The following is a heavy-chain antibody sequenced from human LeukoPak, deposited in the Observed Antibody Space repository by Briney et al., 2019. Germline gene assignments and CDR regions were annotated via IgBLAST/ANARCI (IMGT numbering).Heavy chain of an antibody. J-gene: IGHJ4*02. CDR3: ARDGFGAAADPIDY. Sequence: ASVKVSCKASGYTFTDYFVHWVRQAPGQGLEWMGWINPNSGGTNYAQKFQGRVTMTRDTSISTAYMELSRLRSDDTAVYYCARDGFGAAADPIDYWGQGTLVTVSS. CDR1: GYTFTDYF. CDR2: INPNSGGT. V-gene: IGHV1-2*02. D-gene: IGHD6-13*01.